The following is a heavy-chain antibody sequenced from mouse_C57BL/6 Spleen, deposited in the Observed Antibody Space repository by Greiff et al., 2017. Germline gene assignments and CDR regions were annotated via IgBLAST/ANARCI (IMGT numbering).Heavy chain of an antibody. CDR3: ARIYYYGSSFYFDY. CDR2: IHPDSGST. CDR1: GYTFNSYW. V-gene: IGHV1-64*01. J-gene: IGHJ2*01. D-gene: IGHD1-1*01. Sequence: QVQLQQSGAELVKPGASVKLSCKASGYTFNSYWMHWVKQRPGQGLEWIGMIHPDSGSTTYTEKFKSKATLTADKSSSTAYMPLSSLTSEDSAVYYCARIYYYGSSFYFDYWGQGTTLTGSS.